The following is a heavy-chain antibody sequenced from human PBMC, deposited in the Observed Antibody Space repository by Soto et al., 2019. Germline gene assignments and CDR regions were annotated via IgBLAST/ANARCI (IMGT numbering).Heavy chain of an antibody. CDR3: AKDKGCTSTTSHWNAFDI. V-gene: IGHV3-23*01. D-gene: IGHD2-2*01. Sequence: EVQLLESGGGLVQPGGSLRLSCAASGLTFSSYAMSWVRQAPGKGLEWVSAISGSGDVTYYADSVKGRFTISRDNSKHTLYLQMNSLRDEDTAGYYCAKDKGCTSTTSHWNAFDIWGPGTMVTGSS. CDR1: GLTFSSYA. CDR2: ISGSGDVT. J-gene: IGHJ3*02.